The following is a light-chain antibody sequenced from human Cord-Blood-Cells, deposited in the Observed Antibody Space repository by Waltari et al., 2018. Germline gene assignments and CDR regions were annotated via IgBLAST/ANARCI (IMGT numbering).Light chain of an antibody. CDR3: MQGTHWPIT. Sequence: DVAMTQSPLSLPVTLGQPASISCRSRQSLVYSDGNTYLNWFQQRPGQSPRRLIYKVSNRDSGVPDRFSGSGSGTDFTLKISRVEAEDVGVYYCMQGTHWPITFGQGTRLEIK. V-gene: IGKV2-30*01. CDR2: KVS. J-gene: IGKJ5*01. CDR1: QSLVYSDGNTY.